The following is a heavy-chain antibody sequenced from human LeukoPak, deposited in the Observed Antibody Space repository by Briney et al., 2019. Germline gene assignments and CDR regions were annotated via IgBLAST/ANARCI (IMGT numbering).Heavy chain of an antibody. CDR2: IYPADSDT. D-gene: IGHD3-10*01. CDR3: ARQSRDGSKTRGYSFDY. Sequence: GESLKISCKGSGYSFTGYWIGWVRQMPGKGLEWMGIIYPADSDTTYSPSFQGQVTISADKSISTVYLQWSSLKASDTAMYYCARQSRDGSKTRGYSFDYWGQGTLVTVSS. J-gene: IGHJ4*02. CDR1: GYSFTGYW. V-gene: IGHV5-51*01.